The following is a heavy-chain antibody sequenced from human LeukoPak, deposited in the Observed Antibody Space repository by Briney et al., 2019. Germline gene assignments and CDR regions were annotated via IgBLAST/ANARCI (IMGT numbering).Heavy chain of an antibody. Sequence: GGSLRLSCAASGFTVSSNYMSWVRQAPGKGLEWVSVIYSGGSTYYADSVKGRFTISRDNSKNTLYLQMNSLRAEDTAVYYCAREARIDYYDSSSYSDDYYYGMDVWGQGTTVTVSS. CDR2: IYSGGST. CDR1: GFTVSSNY. D-gene: IGHD3-22*01. CDR3: AREARIDYYDSSSYSDDYYYGMDV. V-gene: IGHV3-53*01. J-gene: IGHJ6*02.